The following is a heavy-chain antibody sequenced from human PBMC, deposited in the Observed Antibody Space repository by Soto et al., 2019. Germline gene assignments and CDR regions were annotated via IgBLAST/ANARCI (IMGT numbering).Heavy chain of an antibody. J-gene: IGHJ4*02. Sequence: GGSLGLSCAASGFTFSSYAMGWVRQAPGKGLEWVSAISGSGGSTYYADSVKGRFTISRDNSRNTLYLQMNSLRAEDTAVYYCAKLGQGYSSGYYSGYWGQGTLVTVSS. D-gene: IGHD3-22*01. CDR3: AKLGQGYSSGYYSGY. CDR1: GFTFSSYA. V-gene: IGHV3-23*01. CDR2: ISGSGGST.